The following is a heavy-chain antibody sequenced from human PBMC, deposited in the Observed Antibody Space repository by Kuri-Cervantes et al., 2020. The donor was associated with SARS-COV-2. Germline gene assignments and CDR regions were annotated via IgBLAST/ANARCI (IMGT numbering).Heavy chain of an antibody. CDR1: GGSVSGYY. CDR3: TGPRMMGYCSSTSCLSSYYYHGIDV. CDR2: INHGVST. D-gene: IGHD2-2*01. Sequence: SETLSLTCAVYGGSVSGYYWSWIRNRPGKGLEWIGEINHGVSTNYNSSLNRRVTISVDTYRSQFSLKLSSVTAADTAVYYCTGPRMMGYCSSTSCLSSYYYHGIDVWGQGTTVTVSS. V-gene: IGHV4-34*01. J-gene: IGHJ6*02.